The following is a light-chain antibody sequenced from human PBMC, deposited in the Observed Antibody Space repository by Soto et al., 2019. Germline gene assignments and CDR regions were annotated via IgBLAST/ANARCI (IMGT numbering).Light chain of an antibody. Sequence: VLTQSQATLSVSPGARATLACRASQSISSKLGWYQQIPGQAPRLLIYGASTRATDIPTRFSGSGSGTDFTLTISSLQSEDFAVYYCQQYNNWPRTFGEGTKVDI. J-gene: IGKJ1*01. V-gene: IGKV3-15*01. CDR3: QQYNNWPRT. CDR2: GAS. CDR1: QSISSK.